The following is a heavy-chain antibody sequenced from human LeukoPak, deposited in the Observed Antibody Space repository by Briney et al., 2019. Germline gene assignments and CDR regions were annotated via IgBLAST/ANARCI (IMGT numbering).Heavy chain of an antibody. CDR3: ARDVIAVAGGNWFDP. CDR2: IIPILGIA. V-gene: IGHV1-69*04. Sequence: SVKVSCKASGGTFSSYTISWVRQAPGQGLEWMGRIIPILGIANYAQKFQGRVTITADKSTSTAYMELSSLRSEDTAVYYCARDVIAVAGGNWFDPWGQGTLVTVSS. J-gene: IGHJ5*02. D-gene: IGHD6-19*01. CDR1: GGTFSSYT.